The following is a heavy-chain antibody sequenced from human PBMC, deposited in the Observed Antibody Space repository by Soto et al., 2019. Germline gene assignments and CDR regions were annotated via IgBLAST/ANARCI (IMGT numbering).Heavy chain of an antibody. Sequence: SVKVSCRASGFTFTSSAVQWVRQARGQRLEWIGWIVVGSGNTNYAQKFQERVTITRDMSTSTAYMELSSLRSEDTAVYYCAADRRGYSGYDSYYYYYYGMDVWGQGTTVTAP. D-gene: IGHD5-12*01. J-gene: IGHJ6*02. CDR2: IVVGSGNT. CDR1: GFTFTSSA. V-gene: IGHV1-58*01. CDR3: AADRRGYSGYDSYYYYYYGMDV.